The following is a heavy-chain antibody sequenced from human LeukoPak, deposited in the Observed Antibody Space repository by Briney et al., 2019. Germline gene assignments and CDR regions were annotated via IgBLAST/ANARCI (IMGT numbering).Heavy chain of an antibody. Sequence: ASVKVFCKASGYTFTGYYMHWVRQAPGQGLEWMGRINPNSGGTNYAQKFQGRVTMTRDTSISTAYMELSRLRSEDTAVYYCATYYDSSGFLDYWGQGTLVTVSS. J-gene: IGHJ4*02. CDR3: ATYYDSSGFLDY. CDR2: INPNSGGT. CDR1: GYTFTGYY. V-gene: IGHV1-2*06. D-gene: IGHD3-22*01.